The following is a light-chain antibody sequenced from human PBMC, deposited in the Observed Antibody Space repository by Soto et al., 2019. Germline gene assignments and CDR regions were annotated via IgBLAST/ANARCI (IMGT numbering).Light chain of an antibody. CDR2: LGS. V-gene: IGKV3-20*01. Sequence: EIVLTQSPGTLSLSPGERATLSCRASQSVSLNYLAGYQQKPGQTPKVLIYLGSNSATDIPDSYSCSGSGTDFTLPISRLKPADFAVYYCQTYGSSPLTFGGRTKVEIK. J-gene: IGKJ4*01. CDR3: QTYGSSPLT. CDR1: QSVSLNY.